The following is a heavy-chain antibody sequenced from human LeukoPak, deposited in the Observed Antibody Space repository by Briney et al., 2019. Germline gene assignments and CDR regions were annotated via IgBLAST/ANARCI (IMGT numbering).Heavy chain of an antibody. CDR3: AKDGYSGYAGPYYFDY. D-gene: IGHD5-12*01. CDR2: ISGSGGST. V-gene: IGHV3-23*01. Sequence: GGSLRPSCAASGFTFSSYAMNWVRQAPGKGLEWVSGISGSGGSTYYADSVKGRFTISRDNSKNTLYLQMNSLRAEGTAVYYCAKDGYSGYAGPYYFDYWGQGTLVTVSS. CDR1: GFTFSSYA. J-gene: IGHJ4*02.